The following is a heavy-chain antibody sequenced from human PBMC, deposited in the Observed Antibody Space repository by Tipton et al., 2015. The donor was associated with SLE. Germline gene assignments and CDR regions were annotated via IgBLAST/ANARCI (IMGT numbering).Heavy chain of an antibody. V-gene: IGHV3-30-3*01. CDR1: GFTFSSYA. CDR2: ISYDGSNK. Sequence: SLRLSCAASGFTFSSYAMHWVRQAPGKGLEWVAVISYDGSNKYYADSVKGRFTISRDNSKNTLYLQMNSLRAEDTAVYYCARGESIVGAGYGSWGQGTLVTVSS. CDR3: ARGESIVGAGYGS. J-gene: IGHJ5*02. D-gene: IGHD1-26*01.